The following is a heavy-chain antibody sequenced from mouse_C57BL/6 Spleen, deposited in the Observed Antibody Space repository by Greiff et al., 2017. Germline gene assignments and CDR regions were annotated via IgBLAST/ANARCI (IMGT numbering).Heavy chain of an antibody. CDR1: GYAFTNYL. D-gene: IGHD1-1*01. Sequence: QVQLQQSGAGLVRPGTSVKVSCTASGYAFTNYLIEWVKQRPGQGLEWIGVINPGGGGTNYQEKFKGQVTLTADNSSSTAYMQLSSLTSEDTAVYYCARPFTTVVAGGYYYAMDYWGQGTSVTVSS. CDR3: ARPFTTVVAGGYYYAMDY. CDR2: INPGGGGT. V-gene: IGHV1-54*01. J-gene: IGHJ4*01.